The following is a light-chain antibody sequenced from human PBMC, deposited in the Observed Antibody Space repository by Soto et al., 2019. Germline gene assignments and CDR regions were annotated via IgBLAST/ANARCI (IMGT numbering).Light chain of an antibody. CDR2: GAS. J-gene: IGKJ1*01. CDR1: QSVSSRT. CDR3: QQYGISLWA. V-gene: IGKV3-20*01. Sequence: ESVLTQSPGTLSLSPGERATLSCRASQSVSSRTLAWYQQKPGQTPRLLIYGASTRATGIPDRFSGSGSGTDFTLTISRLEPEDFAVYYCQQYGISLWAFGLGTKVEFK.